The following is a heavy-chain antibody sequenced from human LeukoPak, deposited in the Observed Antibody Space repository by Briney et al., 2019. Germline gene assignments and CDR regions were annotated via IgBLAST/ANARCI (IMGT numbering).Heavy chain of an antibody. Sequence: GGSLRLSCAASGFTFSSYAMSWVRQAPGKGLEWVSAISGSGGSTYYADSVKGRFTISRGNSKNTLYLQMNSLRAEDTAVYYCAKDFDFGVVIIRSYFDYWGQGTLVTVSS. J-gene: IGHJ4*02. CDR1: GFTFSSYA. CDR2: ISGSGGST. CDR3: AKDFDFGVVIIRSYFDY. D-gene: IGHD3-3*01. V-gene: IGHV3-23*01.